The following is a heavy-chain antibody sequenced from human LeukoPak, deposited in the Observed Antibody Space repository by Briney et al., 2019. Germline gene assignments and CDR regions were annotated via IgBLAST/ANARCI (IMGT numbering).Heavy chain of an antibody. J-gene: IGHJ3*02. CDR1: GGSISGWY. V-gene: IGHV4-59*01. CDR2: IYGSGYT. Sequence: SETLSLTCTVSGGSISGWYWSWIRQPPGKGLEWIGNIYGSGYTNYNPSLKSRVTMSVDTSKNQFSLKLSSVTAADTAVYYCARDPLSGSYYGPFDIWGQGTMVTVSS. CDR3: ARDPLSGSYYGPFDI. D-gene: IGHD1-26*01.